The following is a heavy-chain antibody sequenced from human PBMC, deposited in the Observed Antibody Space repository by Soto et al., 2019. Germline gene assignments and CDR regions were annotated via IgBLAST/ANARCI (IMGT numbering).Heavy chain of an antibody. V-gene: IGHV4-4*02. CDR3: GRVGVLVCFGDLLRPDYYYYYMDF. Sequence: TSETLSLTCAVSSGSISSSNWWSWVRQPPGKGLEWIGEIYHSGSTNYNPSLKSRVTISVDKSKNQFSLKLSSVTAADTAVYYWGRVGVLVCFGDLLRPDYYYYYMDFWGKGTTVTVSS. CDR1: SGSISSSNW. CDR2: IYHSGST. D-gene: IGHD3-10*01. J-gene: IGHJ6*03.